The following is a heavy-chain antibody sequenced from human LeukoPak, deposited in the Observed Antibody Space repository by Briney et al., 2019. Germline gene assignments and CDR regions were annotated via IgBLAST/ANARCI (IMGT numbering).Heavy chain of an antibody. V-gene: IGHV1-69*06. D-gene: IGHD2-2*01. CDR1: GGTFSSYA. CDR2: IIPIFGTA. Sequence: GASVKVSCTASGGTFSSYAISWVRQAPGQGLEWMGGIIPIFGTANYAQKFQGRVTITADKSTSTAYMELSSLRSEDTAVYYCARGRSSNSYPFHYWGQGTLVTVSS. CDR3: ARGRSSNSYPFHY. J-gene: IGHJ4*02.